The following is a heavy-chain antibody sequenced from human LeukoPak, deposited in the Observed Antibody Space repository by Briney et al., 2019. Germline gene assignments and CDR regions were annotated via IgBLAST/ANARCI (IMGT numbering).Heavy chain of an antibody. J-gene: IGHJ4*02. D-gene: IGHD6-19*01. CDR3: AREGAYAGYSSGWYEDY. CDR1: GGSISSYY. V-gene: IGHV4-59*12. CDR2: IYYSGST. Sequence: PSETLSLTCTVSGGSISSYYWSWIRQPPGKGLEWIGYIYYSGSTNYNPSLKSRVTISVDTSKNQFSLKLSSVTAADTAVYYCAREGAYAGYSSGWYEDYWGQGTLVTVSS.